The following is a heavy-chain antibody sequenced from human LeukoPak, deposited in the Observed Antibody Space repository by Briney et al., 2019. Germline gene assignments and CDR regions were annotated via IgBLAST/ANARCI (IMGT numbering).Heavy chain of an antibody. Sequence: GGSLRLSCAASGFTFSSYSMNWVRQAPGKGLVWVSRINTDGSSTSYADSVKGRFTISRDNAKNTLYLQMNSLRAEDTALYYCTAYQLLHPDYWGRGTLVTVSS. CDR2: INTDGSST. CDR1: GFTFSSYS. CDR3: TAYQLLHPDY. V-gene: IGHV3-74*01. D-gene: IGHD2-2*01. J-gene: IGHJ4*02.